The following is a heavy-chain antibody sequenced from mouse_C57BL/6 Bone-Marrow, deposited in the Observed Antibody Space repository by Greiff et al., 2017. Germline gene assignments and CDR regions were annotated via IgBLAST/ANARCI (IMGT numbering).Heavy chain of an antibody. D-gene: IGHD2-3*01. CDR1: GFTFSDYG. CDR2: ISSGSSTT. J-gene: IGHJ1*03. Sequence: DVMLVESGGGLVKPGGSLKLSCAASGFTFSDYGMHWVRQAPEQGLEWVAYISSGSSTTYYADTVKGRFTISRDNAKNTLFLQRTSLRSEDTAMYYCARDGYYFYWYFDVWGTGTTVTVSS. V-gene: IGHV5-17*01. CDR3: ARDGYYFYWYFDV.